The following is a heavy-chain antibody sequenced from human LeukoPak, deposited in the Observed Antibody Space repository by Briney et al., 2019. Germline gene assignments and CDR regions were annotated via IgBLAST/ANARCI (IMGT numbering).Heavy chain of an antibody. V-gene: IGHV3-23*01. CDR3: AKDRYSSTTCSPDY. D-gene: IGHD2-2*01. Sequence: GRSLRLSCAASGFTFSNYAMNWVRQAPGKGLEWVSGISGSGGSTYYVDSVKGHFTISRDNSKNTLYVQLNSLRAEDTAVYYCAKDRYSSTTCSPDYWGQGTLVTVSS. CDR1: GFTFSNYA. CDR2: ISGSGGST. J-gene: IGHJ4*02.